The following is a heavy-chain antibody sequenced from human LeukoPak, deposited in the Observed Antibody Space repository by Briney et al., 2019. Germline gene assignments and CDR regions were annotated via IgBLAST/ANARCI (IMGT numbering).Heavy chain of an antibody. CDR2: VYYGRTT. CDR1: AASISSSSHH. V-gene: IGHV4-39*01. CDR3: VRHDGRGGATMGAFDS. J-gene: IGHJ5*01. Sequence: SETLSLTCTISAASISSSSHHWGWIRQSPGKGLEWIGTVYYGRTTYYNPSLDGRVTISLDTSANHFSLQLNSVTAADTAVYYCVRHDGRGGATMGAFDSWGQGSLVTVSS. D-gene: IGHD5-12*01.